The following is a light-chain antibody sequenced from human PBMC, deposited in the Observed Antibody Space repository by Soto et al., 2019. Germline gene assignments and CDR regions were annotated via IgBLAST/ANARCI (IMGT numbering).Light chain of an antibody. J-gene: IGKJ1*01. CDR1: QSVSSSY. CDR2: GAS. Sequence: EIVLTQAPGTLSLSPGERATLSCRASQSVSSSYLAWYQQKPGQAPRLLIDGASSRATGIPDRFSGSGSGTDFTLTISRLEPEDFAVYYCQQYGSSPRTFGRGTKVDIK. CDR3: QQYGSSPRT. V-gene: IGKV3-20*01.